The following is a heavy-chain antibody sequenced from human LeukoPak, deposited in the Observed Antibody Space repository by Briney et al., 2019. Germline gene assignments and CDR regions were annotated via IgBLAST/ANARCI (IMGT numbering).Heavy chain of an antibody. Sequence: PSETLSLTCAVYGGSFSGYYWSWIRQPPGKGLEWIGEINHSGSTNYNPSLKSRVTISVDTSKNQFSLKLSSVTAADTAVYYCARHSWRYSSGWYAFDIWGQGTMVTVSS. CDR1: GGSFSGYY. D-gene: IGHD6-19*01. V-gene: IGHV4-34*01. J-gene: IGHJ3*02. CDR2: INHSGST. CDR3: ARHSWRYSSGWYAFDI.